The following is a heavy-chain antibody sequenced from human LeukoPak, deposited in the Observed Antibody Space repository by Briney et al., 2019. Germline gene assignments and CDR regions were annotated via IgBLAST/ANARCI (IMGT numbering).Heavy chain of an antibody. V-gene: IGHV4-39*01. J-gene: IGHJ4*02. CDR2: IYYSGST. Sequence: SETLSLTCTVSGGSISSSPHYWGWIRQPPGKGLEWIGSIYYSGSTHNNPSLKSRLTMSVDTSKNQFSLKLSSVTAADTAVYCCGRHQGSAWEDYYFDYWGQGTLLTVSS. D-gene: IGHD6-19*01. CDR3: GRHQGSAWEDYYFDY. CDR1: GGSISSSPHY.